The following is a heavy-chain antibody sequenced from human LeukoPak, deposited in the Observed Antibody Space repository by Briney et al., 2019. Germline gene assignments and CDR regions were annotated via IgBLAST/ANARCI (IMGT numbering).Heavy chain of an antibody. J-gene: IGHJ3*02. CDR3: ARYSSSFFPI. Sequence: PGGSLRLSCAASGFTFSSYAMHWVRQAPGKGLEWVAVISYDGSNKYYADSVKGRFTISRDNSKNTLYLQMNSLRAEDTAVYYCARYSSSFFPIWGQGTMVTVSS. D-gene: IGHD6-13*01. CDR1: GFTFSSYA. V-gene: IGHV3-30*14. CDR2: ISYDGSNK.